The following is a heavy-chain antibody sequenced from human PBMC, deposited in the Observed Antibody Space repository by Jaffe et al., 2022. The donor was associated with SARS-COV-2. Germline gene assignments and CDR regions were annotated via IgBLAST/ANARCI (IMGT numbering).Heavy chain of an antibody. V-gene: IGHV4-34*01. CDR3: ARGALLGATWGENYFDY. J-gene: IGHJ4*02. Sequence: QVQLQQWGAGLLKPSETLSLTCAVYGGSFSGYYWSWIRQPPGKGLEWIGEINHSGSTNYNPSLKSRVTISVDTSKNQFSLKLSSVTAADTAVYYCARGALLGATWGENYFDYWGQGTLVTVSS. CDR1: GGSFSGYY. CDR2: INHSGST. D-gene: IGHD1-26*01.